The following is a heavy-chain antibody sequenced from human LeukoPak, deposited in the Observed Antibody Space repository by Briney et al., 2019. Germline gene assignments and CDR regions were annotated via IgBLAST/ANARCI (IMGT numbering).Heavy chain of an antibody. J-gene: IGHJ4*02. CDR1: GGSISSYY. Sequence: SETLSLTCTVYGGSISSYYWSWIRQPPGKGRGWIGSIYYCVSTYYHPSLESRVTISVDTSKNQFSLKLSSVTAADTAVYYCARLLPRFLEWLTIPNFDYWGRASLVSVSS. CDR3: ARLLPRFLEWLTIPNFDY. D-gene: IGHD3-3*01. V-gene: IGHV4-59*05. CDR2: IYYCVST.